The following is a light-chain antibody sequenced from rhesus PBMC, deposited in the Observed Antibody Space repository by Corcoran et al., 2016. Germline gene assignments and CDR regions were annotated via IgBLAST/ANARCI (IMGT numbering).Light chain of an antibody. Sequence: DIVMTQSPDSLAVSLGERVTINCKSSQSLLYSSNNKNYLAWYQQKPGQAPQLLIYWASTRESGVPNRFSGRGSGTDFTLTISCLQAEDVAVYYCQQYYSSPFTFGPGTKLDIK. CDR3: QQYYSSPFT. CDR2: WAS. V-gene: IGKV4-1*01. J-gene: IGKJ3*01. CDR1: QSLLYSSNNKNY.